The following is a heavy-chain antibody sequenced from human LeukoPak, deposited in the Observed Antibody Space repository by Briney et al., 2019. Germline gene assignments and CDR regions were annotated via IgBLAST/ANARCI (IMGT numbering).Heavy chain of an antibody. CDR1: GFTFSSYG. V-gene: IGHV3-30*02. J-gene: IGHJ6*03. CDR2: IRYDGSDK. CDR3: AGYCSSTSCYSDYYYYYYMDV. D-gene: IGHD2-2*01. Sequence: GGSLRLSCAASGFTFSSYGMHWVRQAPGKGLEWVAFIRYDGSDKYYADSVKGRFTISRDNSKNTLYLQMNSLRAEDTAVYYCAGYCSSTSCYSDYYYYYYMDVWGKGTTVTVSS.